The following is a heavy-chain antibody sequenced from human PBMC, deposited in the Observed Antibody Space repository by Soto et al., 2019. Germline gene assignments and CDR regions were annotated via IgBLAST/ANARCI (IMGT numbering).Heavy chain of an antibody. V-gene: IGHV1-69*13. CDR3: ARERLGELSSPFDY. J-gene: IGHJ4*02. CDR2: IIPIFGTA. D-gene: IGHD3-16*02. CDR1: GGTFSSYA. Sequence: ASVKVSCKASGGTFSSYAISWVRQAPGQGLEWMGGIIPIFGTANYAQKFQGRVTITADESTSTAYMELSSLRSEDTAVYYCARERLGELSSPFDYWGQGTLVTVSS.